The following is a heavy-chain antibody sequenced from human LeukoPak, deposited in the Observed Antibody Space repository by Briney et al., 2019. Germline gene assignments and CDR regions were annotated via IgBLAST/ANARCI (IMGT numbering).Heavy chain of an antibody. Sequence: GGSLRLSCAASGFTFYFYGMHWVRQPPGKGLEWVSFTRSDGNDKFYADSVKGRFSISRDNSKNMLYLQMNSLRAEDTAVYYCAGDFDYWGQGTLVTVSS. V-gene: IGHV3-30*02. J-gene: IGHJ4*02. CDR3: AGDFDY. CDR1: GFTFYFYG. CDR2: TRSDGNDK.